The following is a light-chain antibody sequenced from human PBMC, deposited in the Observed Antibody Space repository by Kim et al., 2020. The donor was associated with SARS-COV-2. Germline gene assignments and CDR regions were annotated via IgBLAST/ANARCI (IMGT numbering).Light chain of an antibody. J-gene: IGKJ3*01. V-gene: IGKV3D-7*01. CDR3: QQDDKYPAS. CDR2: GAA. CDR1: QRVRAGN. Sequence: SQGERVTRSWRASQRVRAGNLSWFQQKPGQAPRLVIYGAAARATGIPTRFSGSGSGTDFTLTISSLQPEDFAVYYCQQDDKYPASFGPGTKVDIK.